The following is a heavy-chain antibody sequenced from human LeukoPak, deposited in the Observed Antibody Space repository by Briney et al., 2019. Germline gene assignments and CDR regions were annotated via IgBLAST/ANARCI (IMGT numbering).Heavy chain of an antibody. J-gene: IGHJ4*02. CDR3: AKDRSARSGWYGVDY. CDR2: ISYDGSNK. D-gene: IGHD6-19*01. V-gene: IGHV3-30*18. CDR1: GFTFSSYG. Sequence: PGGSLRLSCAASGFTFSSYGMHWVRQAPGKGLEWVAVISYDGSNKYYADSVKGRFTISRDNSKNTLYLQMNSLRAEDTAVYYCAKDRSARSGWYGVDYWGQGTLVTVSS.